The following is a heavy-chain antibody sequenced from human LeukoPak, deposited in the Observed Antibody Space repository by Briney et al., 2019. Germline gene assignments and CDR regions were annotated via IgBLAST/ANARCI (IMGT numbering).Heavy chain of an antibody. V-gene: IGHV3-30*18. CDR2: ISYDGSNK. J-gene: IGHJ5*02. CDR1: GFTFSSYG. Sequence: GGSLRLSCAASGFTFSSYGMHWVRQAPGKGLEWVAVISYDGSNKYYADSVKGRFTISRDNSKNTLYLQMNSLRAEDTAVYYCANRAPTWGQGTLVTVSS. CDR3: ANRAPT.